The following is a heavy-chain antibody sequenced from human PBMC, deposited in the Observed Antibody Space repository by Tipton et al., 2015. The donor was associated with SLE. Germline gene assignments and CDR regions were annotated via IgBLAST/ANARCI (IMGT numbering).Heavy chain of an antibody. Sequence: SLRLSCAASGFTFSSYEMNWVRQAPGKGLEWVSYISSSGSTICYADSVKGRFTISRDNAKNSLYLQMNSLRAEDTAVYYCARGRPRAYYWGQGTLVTVSS. J-gene: IGHJ4*02. CDR1: GFTFSSYE. CDR2: ISSSGSTI. CDR3: ARGRPRAYY. V-gene: IGHV3-48*03.